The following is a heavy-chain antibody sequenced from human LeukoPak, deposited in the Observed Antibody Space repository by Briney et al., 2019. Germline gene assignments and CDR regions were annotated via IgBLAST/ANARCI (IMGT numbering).Heavy chain of an antibody. Sequence: GGSLRLSCAASGFIFNNYWMSWVRQAPGKGLEWVANIKHDGSQRNYVDSVKGRFTISRDNAKNLVYLQMNSLSVEGTALYYCTREKSAADYWGQGTLVTVSS. CDR3: TREKSAADY. V-gene: IGHV3-7*01. D-gene: IGHD6-13*01. CDR2: IKHDGSQR. J-gene: IGHJ4*02. CDR1: GFIFNNYW.